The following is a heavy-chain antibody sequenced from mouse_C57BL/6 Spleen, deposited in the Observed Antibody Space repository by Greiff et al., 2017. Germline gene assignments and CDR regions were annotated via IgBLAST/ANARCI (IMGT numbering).Heavy chain of an antibody. CDR1: GFSLTSYG. CDR3: AKLKYIGYYIGY. CDR2: ICGDGST. V-gene: IGHV2-3*01. J-gene: IGHJ2*01. D-gene: IGHD5-1*01. Sequence: VMLVESGPGLVAPSQCLSITCTVSGFSLTSYGVSWVRQPPGKGLEWLGVICGDGSTNYNSALISRLSISKDNSKSQVILKRNSLQTDDTATYYFAKLKYIGYYIGYRGQGTTLTV.